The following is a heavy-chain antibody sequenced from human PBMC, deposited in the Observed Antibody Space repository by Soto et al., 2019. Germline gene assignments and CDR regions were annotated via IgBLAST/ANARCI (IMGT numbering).Heavy chain of an antibody. CDR3: ARDGSGGSYYFGMINAFDI. Sequence: QVQLVESGGGVVQPGRSLRLSCAASGFTFSSYAMHWVRQAPGKGLEWVAVISYDGSNKYYADSVKGRFTISRDNSKNTLYLQMNSLRADDTAVYYCARDGSGGSYYFGMINAFDIWGQGTMVTVSS. CDR1: GFTFSSYA. J-gene: IGHJ3*02. CDR2: ISYDGSNK. D-gene: IGHD1-26*01. V-gene: IGHV3-30-3*01.